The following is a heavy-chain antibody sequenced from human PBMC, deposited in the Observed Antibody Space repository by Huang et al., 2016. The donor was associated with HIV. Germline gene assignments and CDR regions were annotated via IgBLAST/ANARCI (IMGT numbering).Heavy chain of an antibody. J-gene: IGHJ3*01. CDR1: GGTFGSYD. CDR2: ISQIFDTV. CDR3: ARDLTGTRAAAAGIRGDAFDV. D-gene: IGHD6-13*01. V-gene: IGHV1-69*13. Sequence: QVQLVQSGAEVKKPGSSVKVSCKASGGTFGSYDISWVRQAPGQGLAWMGGISQIFDTVNYAQKFQGRVRITADASTSTAYMELTSLRSEDTAVYYCARDLTGTRAAAAGIRGDAFDVWGQGTLVTVSS.